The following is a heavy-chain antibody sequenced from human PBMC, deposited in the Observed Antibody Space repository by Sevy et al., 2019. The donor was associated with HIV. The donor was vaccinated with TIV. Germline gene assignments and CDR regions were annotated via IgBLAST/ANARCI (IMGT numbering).Heavy chain of an antibody. D-gene: IGHD6-13*01. CDR1: GFTFSSPG. CDR2: MTYDGSYK. J-gene: IGHJ4*02. Sequence: GGSLRLSCAASGFTFSSPGMHWVRQAPGKGLEWVAVMTYDGSYKSYGDSVKGRFTISRDDSKNNLYLQMNSLRPEDTAMYYCARDSGYSINWYPAYWGQGTLVTVSS. V-gene: IGHV3-30*03. CDR3: ARDSGYSINWYPAY.